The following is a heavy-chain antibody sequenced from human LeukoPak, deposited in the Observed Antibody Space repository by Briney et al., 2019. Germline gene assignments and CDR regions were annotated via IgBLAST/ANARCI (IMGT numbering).Heavy chain of an antibody. J-gene: IGHJ4*02. V-gene: IGHV3-21*01. D-gene: IGHD3-10*01. CDR2: ISSSSSYI. Sequence: KSGGSLRLSCAASGFTFSSYSMNWVRQAPGKGLEWVSSISSSSSYIYYADSVKGRFTISRDNAKNSLYLQMNSLRAEDTAVYYCARSKVRGLDYWGQGTLVTVSS. CDR1: GFTFSSYS. CDR3: ARSKVRGLDY.